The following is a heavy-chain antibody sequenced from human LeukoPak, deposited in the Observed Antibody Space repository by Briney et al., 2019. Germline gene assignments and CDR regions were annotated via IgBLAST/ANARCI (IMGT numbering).Heavy chain of an antibody. D-gene: IGHD6-6*01. CDR2: ISYDGSNK. Sequence: GGSLRLSCASSGFTFNSYSMHWVRQVLGKGLEGVALISYDGSNKHYADSVKGRFTISRDNSKNTLYLQMNSLRAEDTAVYYCARAHLSSSSTDYMEVWGKGTTVTVSS. CDR3: ARAHLSSSSTDYMEV. J-gene: IGHJ6*03. V-gene: IGHV3-30*03. CDR1: GFTFNSYS.